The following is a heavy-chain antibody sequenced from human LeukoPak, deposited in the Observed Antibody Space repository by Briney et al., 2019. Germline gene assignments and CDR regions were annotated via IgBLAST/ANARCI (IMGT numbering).Heavy chain of an antibody. CDR1: GGTFSSYA. J-gene: IGHJ4*02. Sequence: GASVKVSCKASGGTFSSYAISWVRQAPGQGLEWMGGIIPIFGTANYAQKFQGRVTITADKSTSTAYMELSSLRSEDTAVYYCARDRFNWNYFTYFDYWGQGTLVTVSS. CDR3: ARDRFNWNYFTYFDY. CDR2: IIPIFGTA. D-gene: IGHD1-7*01. V-gene: IGHV1-69*06.